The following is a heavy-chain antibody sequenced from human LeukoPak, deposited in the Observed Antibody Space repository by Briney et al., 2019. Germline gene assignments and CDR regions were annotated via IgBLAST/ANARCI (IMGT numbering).Heavy chain of an antibody. CDR3: ARGHGYFDPFDY. Sequence: SETLSLTCAVYIDSFTNYYWNWIRQTPGKGLEWIGEVNDSGGTNINPSLKSRVTISVDTSKNQFSLKLSSVTAADTAVYYCARGHGYFDPFDYWGQGTLVTVSS. D-gene: IGHD3-9*01. CDR2: VNDSGGT. V-gene: IGHV4-34*01. CDR1: IDSFTNYY. J-gene: IGHJ4*02.